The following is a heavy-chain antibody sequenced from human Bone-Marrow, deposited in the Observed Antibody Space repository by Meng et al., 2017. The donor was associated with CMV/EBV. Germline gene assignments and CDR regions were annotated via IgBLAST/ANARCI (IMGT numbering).Heavy chain of an antibody. CDR1: GYSFTTYF. V-gene: IGHV1-8*03. CDR3: ARGPGEEVEWLYL. Sequence: ASVKVSCKASGYSFTTYFLHWVRQATGQGLEWMGWMNPNSGNTGYAQKFQGRVTITRNTSISTAYMELSSLRSEDTAVYYCARGPGEEVEWLYLWGQGTWVTVSS. D-gene: IGHD3-3*01. J-gene: IGHJ4*02. CDR2: MNPNSGNT.